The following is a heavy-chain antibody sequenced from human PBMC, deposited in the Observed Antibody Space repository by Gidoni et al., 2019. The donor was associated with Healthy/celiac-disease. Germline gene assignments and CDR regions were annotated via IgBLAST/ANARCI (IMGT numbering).Heavy chain of an antibody. CDR3: ATRYNWNDGGAFDI. CDR1: GFTFDDYT. CDR2: ISWDGGST. J-gene: IGHJ3*02. Sequence: EVPLVESGGVVVQPGGSVRLSCAASGFTFDDYTMHWVRQAPGKGLEWVSLISWDGGSTYYADSVKGRFTISRDNSKNSLYLQMNSLRTEDTALYYCATRYNWNDGGAFDIWGQGTMVTVSS. D-gene: IGHD1-1*01. V-gene: IGHV3-43*01.